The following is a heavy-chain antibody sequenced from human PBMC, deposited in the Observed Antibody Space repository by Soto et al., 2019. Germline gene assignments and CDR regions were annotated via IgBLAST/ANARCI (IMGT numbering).Heavy chain of an antibody. CDR2: IDPSDSYT. Sequence: PGESLKISCKGSGYSFTSYWISWVRQMPGKGLEWMGRIDPSDSYTNYSPSFQGHVTISADKSISTAYLQWSSLKASDTAMYYCARQYSSSTPHYYYYYGMDVWGQGTTVTVSS. J-gene: IGHJ6*02. V-gene: IGHV5-10-1*01. CDR3: ARQYSSSTPHYYYYYGMDV. D-gene: IGHD6-6*01. CDR1: GYSFTSYW.